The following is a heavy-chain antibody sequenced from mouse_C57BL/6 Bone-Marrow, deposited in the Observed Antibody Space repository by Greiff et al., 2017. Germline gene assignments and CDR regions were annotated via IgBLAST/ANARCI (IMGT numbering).Heavy chain of an antibody. CDR3: ARSGPLGRSFDY. D-gene: IGHD4-1*01. Sequence: VKLQQPGVELVKPGASVKMSCKASGYTFTSYWITWVKQRPGQGLEWIGDIYPTSGRTNYNEKFKSKAILTVDTSSNTAYMQLSSLTSEDSAVFYCARSGPLGRSFDYWGQGTTLTVSS. V-gene: IGHV1-55*01. CDR2: IYPTSGRT. CDR1: GYTFTSYW. J-gene: IGHJ2*01.